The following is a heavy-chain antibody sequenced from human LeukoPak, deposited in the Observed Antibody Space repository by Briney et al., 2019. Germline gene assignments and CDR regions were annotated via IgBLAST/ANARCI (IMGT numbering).Heavy chain of an antibody. CDR2: IIPIFGTA. CDR3: ARDSSEFRSLIPH. D-gene: IGHD2-21*01. Sequence: ASVKVSCKASGYTFTSYGISWVRQAPGQGLEWMGGIIPIFGTANYAEKFRGRVTITADETTSTAYMELSRLKSEDTAVYYCARDSSEFRSLIPHWGQGTLVTVSS. CDR1: GYTFTSYG. V-gene: IGHV1-69*13. J-gene: IGHJ1*01.